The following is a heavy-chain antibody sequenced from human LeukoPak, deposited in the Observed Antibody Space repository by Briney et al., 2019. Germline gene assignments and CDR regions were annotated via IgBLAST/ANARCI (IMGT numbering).Heavy chain of an antibody. CDR1: GGSFSGYY. CDR2: INHSGST. CDR3: ARGDGAAAGTNAFDI. V-gene: IGHV4-34*01. J-gene: IGHJ3*02. Sequence: SETLSLTCAVYGGSFSGYYWSWIRQPPGKGLEWIGEINHSGSTYYNPSLKSRVTISVDTSKNQFSLKLSSVTAADTAVYYCARGDGAAAGTNAFDIWGQGTMVTVSS. D-gene: IGHD6-13*01.